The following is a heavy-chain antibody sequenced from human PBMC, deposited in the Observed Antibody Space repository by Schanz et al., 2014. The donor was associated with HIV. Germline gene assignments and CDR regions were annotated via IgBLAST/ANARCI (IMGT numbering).Heavy chain of an antibody. D-gene: IGHD5-12*01. CDR2: ISGSGGSP. CDR3: AKGLTIWLQPPFDY. J-gene: IGHJ4*02. V-gene: IGHV3-23*01. CDR1: EFPFSHNA. Sequence: EALLLESGGGLVQPGGSLRLSCRGSEFPFSHNAMSWVRQAPGKGLEWVSTISGSGGSPYYADSVKGRFTISRDNSKNTLYLQMNSLRAEDTAVYYCAKGLTIWLQPPFDYWGQGTLVTVSS.